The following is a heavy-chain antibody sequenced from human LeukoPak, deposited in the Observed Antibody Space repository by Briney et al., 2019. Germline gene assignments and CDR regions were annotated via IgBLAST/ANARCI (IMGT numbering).Heavy chain of an antibody. CDR3: ARAPQMYFDIVTDHPAYFDY. CDR2: IYYSGST. D-gene: IGHD3-9*01. J-gene: IGHJ4*02. CDR1: GGSISSGDYY. V-gene: IGHV4-30-4*01. Sequence: NPSETLSLTCTVSGGSISSGDYYWSWIRQPPGKGLEWIGFIYYSGSTYYNPSLKSRVTISVDTSKNQFSLKLSSVTAADTAVYYCARAPQMYFDIVTDHPAYFDYWGRGTLVTVSS.